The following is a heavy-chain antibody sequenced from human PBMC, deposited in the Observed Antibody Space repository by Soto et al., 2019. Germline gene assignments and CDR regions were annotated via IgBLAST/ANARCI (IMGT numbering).Heavy chain of an antibody. V-gene: IGHV1-2*04. CDR1: GYTFTGYY. CDR3: ARDLGFTAAAGTFIYYYGMDV. D-gene: IGHD6-13*01. Sequence: ASVKVSCKASGYTFTGYYMHWVRQAPGQGLEWMGWINPNSGGTNYAQKIQGWVTMTRDTSISTAYMELSRLRSDDTAVYYCARDLGFTAAAGTFIYYYGMDVWGQGTTVTVSS. CDR2: INPNSGGT. J-gene: IGHJ6*02.